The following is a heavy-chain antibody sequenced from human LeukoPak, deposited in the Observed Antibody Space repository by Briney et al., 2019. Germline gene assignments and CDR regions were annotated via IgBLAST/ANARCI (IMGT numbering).Heavy chain of an antibody. V-gene: IGHV4-34*01. Sequence: SETLSLTCGVSSESFTGYYWSWIRQPPGKRLEWMGEIDNVGSTNINPSLKSRVSMSIDTSKNQFSLKLSSVTAADTAVYYCARGRGDYSSSSNFDYWGQGTLVTVSS. CDR3: ARGRGDYSSSSNFDY. D-gene: IGHD6-6*01. J-gene: IGHJ4*02. CDR2: IDNVGST. CDR1: SESFTGYY.